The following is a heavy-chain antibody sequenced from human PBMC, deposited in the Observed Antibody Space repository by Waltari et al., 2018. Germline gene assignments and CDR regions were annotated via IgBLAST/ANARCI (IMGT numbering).Heavy chain of an antibody. CDR3: ARAISSGWWFDY. V-gene: IGHV3-74*01. CDR2: INNDGSGT. CDR1: GFPLRSSW. J-gene: IGHJ4*02. D-gene: IGHD6-19*01. Sequence: EVQLVESGGGLVQPGGSLRLSCAASGFPLRSSWLHWVRQAPGKGLVWVSRINNDGSGTSYADSVKGRFTISRDNAKNTLYLQMNSLRAEDTAVYYCARAISSGWWFDYWGQGTLVTVSS.